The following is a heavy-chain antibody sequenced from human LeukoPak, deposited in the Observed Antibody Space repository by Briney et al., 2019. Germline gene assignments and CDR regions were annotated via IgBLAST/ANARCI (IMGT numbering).Heavy chain of an antibody. Sequence: KPSETLSLTCTVSGDSISNYYWSWIRQPPGKVLEWIGYIYDSGSTKYNPSFESRVSISVDTSKNQFSLRLSSVTAADTGVYYCARHLHFSGDYGFDHWGQGTLVTVSS. V-gene: IGHV4-59*01. J-gene: IGHJ4*02. CDR3: ARHLHFSGDYGFDH. CDR1: GDSISNYY. CDR2: IYDSGST. D-gene: IGHD3-3*02.